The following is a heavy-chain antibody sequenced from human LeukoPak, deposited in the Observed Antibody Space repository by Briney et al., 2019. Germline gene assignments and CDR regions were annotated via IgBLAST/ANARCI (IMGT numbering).Heavy chain of an antibody. V-gene: IGHV4-59*01. Sequence: SETLSLTCTVSGGSISSYYWSWIRQPPGKGLEWIGYIYYSGSTNYNPSLKSRVTISVDTSKNQFSLKLSSVTATDTAVYYCAKAPSSSWPDDAFDIWGQGTMVTVSS. CDR1: GGSISSYY. CDR3: AKAPSSSWPDDAFDI. D-gene: IGHD6-13*01. CDR2: IYYSGST. J-gene: IGHJ3*02.